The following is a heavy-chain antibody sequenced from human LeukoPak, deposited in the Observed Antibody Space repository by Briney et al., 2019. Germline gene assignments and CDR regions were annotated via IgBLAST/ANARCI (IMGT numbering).Heavy chain of an antibody. CDR3: VKDRAAAGLGNWFDP. D-gene: IGHD6-13*01. J-gene: IGHJ5*02. CDR2: ISWNSGSI. V-gene: IGHV3-9*01. Sequence: PGRSLRLSCAASGFTFDDYAMHWVRQAPGKGLEWVSGISWNSGSIGYADSVKGRFTISRDNAKNSLYLQMNSLRAEDTAVYYCVKDRAAAGLGNWFDPWGQGTLVTVSS. CDR1: GFTFDDYA.